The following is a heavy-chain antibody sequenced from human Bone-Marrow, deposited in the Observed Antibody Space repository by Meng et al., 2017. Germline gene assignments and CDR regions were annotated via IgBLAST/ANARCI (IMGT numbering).Heavy chain of an antibody. Sequence: ESLKISCAGSGFTFSSYWMSCVCQAPGKGLEWVAKIKQDGSEKYYVDSVKRRFTISRDNVKNSLYLEMNSLRAEDTAVYYCARGIRLLWFGELTFDYWGQGTLVTVSS. CDR2: IKQDGSEK. CDR1: GFTFSSYW. J-gene: IGHJ4*01. V-gene: IGHV3-7*01. CDR3: ARGIRLLWFGELTFDY. D-gene: IGHD3-10*01.